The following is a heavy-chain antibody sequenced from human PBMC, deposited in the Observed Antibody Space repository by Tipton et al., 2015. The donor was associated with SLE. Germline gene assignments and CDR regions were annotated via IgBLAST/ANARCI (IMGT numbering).Heavy chain of an antibody. CDR1: GFTFRSYG. J-gene: IGHJ3*02. CDR3: ARDLGSGYAFDI. CDR2: IWYDGSNK. Sequence: RSLRLSCAASGFTFRSYGMHWVRQAPGKGLEWVAAIWYDGSNKYYADSVKGRFTISRDNSKNTLYLQMNSLRAEDTAVYYCARDLGSGYAFDIWGQGTMVTVSS. D-gene: IGHD3-22*01. V-gene: IGHV3-33*01.